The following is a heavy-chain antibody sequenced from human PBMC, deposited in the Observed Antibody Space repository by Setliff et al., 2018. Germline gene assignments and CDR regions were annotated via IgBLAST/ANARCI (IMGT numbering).Heavy chain of an antibody. CDR1: SFSVNSGYF. CDR2: MYHGGTT. Sequence: TSETLSLTCAVSSFSVNSGYFWGWIRQPPGKGLEWIGCMYHGGTTHYNPSLKSRVTISVDTSKNRFSLKLSSVTAADTAVYYCARVPALGGMVGTHGIDYWGQGTLVTVSS. D-gene: IGHD1-26*01. V-gene: IGHV4-38-2*01. CDR3: ARVPALGGMVGTHGIDY. J-gene: IGHJ4*02.